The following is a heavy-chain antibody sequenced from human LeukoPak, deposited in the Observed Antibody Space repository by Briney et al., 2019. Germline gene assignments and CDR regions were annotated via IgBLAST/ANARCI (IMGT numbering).Heavy chain of an antibody. CDR3: AREGAYCGGDCWY. CDR1: GGSISSGNW. J-gene: IGHJ4*02. CDR2: IYHSGST. D-gene: IGHD2-21*02. V-gene: IGHV4-4*02. Sequence: SETLSLTCAVSGGSISSGNWWSWVRQPPGKGLEWIGEIYHSGSTNYNPSLKSRVTISVDTSKNQFSLKLSSVTAADTAVYYCAREGAYCGGDCWYWGQGTLVTVSS.